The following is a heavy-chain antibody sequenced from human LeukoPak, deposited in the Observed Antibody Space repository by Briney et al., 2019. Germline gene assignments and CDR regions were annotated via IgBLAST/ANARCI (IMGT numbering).Heavy chain of an antibody. CDR1: GYTFTSYG. V-gene: IGHV1-18*01. CDR2: ISAYNGNT. Sequence: ASVTVSCKASGYTFTSYGISWVRQAPGQGLEWMGWISAYNGNTNYAQKLQGRVTMTTDTSTSTAYMELRSLRSDDTAVYYCARDYHPNYCSSTSCEGWFDPWGQGTLVTVSS. CDR3: ARDYHPNYCSSTSCEGWFDP. D-gene: IGHD2-2*01. J-gene: IGHJ5*02.